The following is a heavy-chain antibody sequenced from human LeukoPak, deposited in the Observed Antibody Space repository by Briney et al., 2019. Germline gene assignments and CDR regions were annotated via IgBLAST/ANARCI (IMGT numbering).Heavy chain of an antibody. CDR3: AKSLRILEWLLWGPDPFDY. J-gene: IGHJ4*02. Sequence: PGGSLRLSCAASGFTFSSYAMSWVRQAPGKGLEWVSAISGSGGSTYYADSVKGRFTISRDNSKNTLYLQMNSLRAEDTAVYYCAKSLRILEWLLWGPDPFDYWGQGTLVTVSP. V-gene: IGHV3-23*01. D-gene: IGHD3-3*01. CDR2: ISGSGGST. CDR1: GFTFSSYA.